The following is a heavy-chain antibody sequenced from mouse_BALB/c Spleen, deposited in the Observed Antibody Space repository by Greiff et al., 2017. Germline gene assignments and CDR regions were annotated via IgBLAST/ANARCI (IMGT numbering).Heavy chain of an antibody. V-gene: IGHV1-14*01. D-gene: IGHD2-10*02. CDR2: INPYNDGT. Sequence: EVKLMESGPELVKPGASVKMSCKASGYTFTSYVMHWVKQKPGQGLEWIGYINPYNDGTKYNEKFKGKATLTSDKSSSTAYMELSSLTSEDSAVYYCARSKYGNYPYYAMDYWGQGTSVTVSS. CDR3: ARSKYGNYPYYAMDY. CDR1: GYTFTSYV. J-gene: IGHJ4*01.